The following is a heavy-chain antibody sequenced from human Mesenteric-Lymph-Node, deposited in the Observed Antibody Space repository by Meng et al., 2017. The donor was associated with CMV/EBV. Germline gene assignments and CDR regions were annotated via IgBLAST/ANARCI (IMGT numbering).Heavy chain of an antibody. J-gene: IGHJ4*02. CDR1: LRTSGVG. V-gene: IGHV2-5*02. CDR2: IYWDDDK. D-gene: IGHD3-22*01. Sequence: LRTSGVGVGWLRQPPGKALEWLAVIYWDDDKRYSPSLKSRLTITKDTSKNQVVLTMTNMDPVDTATYYCAHMGADRDDSSGPYYFDYWGQGTLVTVSS. CDR3: AHMGADRDDSSGPYYFDY.